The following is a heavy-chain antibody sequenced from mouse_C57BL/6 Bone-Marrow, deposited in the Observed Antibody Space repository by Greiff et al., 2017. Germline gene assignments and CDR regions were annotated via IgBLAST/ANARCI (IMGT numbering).Heavy chain of an antibody. CDR2: LSSGGSYT. CDR3: AKAGETAQAFDAMNY. V-gene: IGHV5-6*02. D-gene: IGHD3-2*02. Sequence: DVKLVESGGDLVKPGGSLKLSCAASGFTFSSYGMSWVRQTPDKRLEWVATLSSGGSYTYYPDSVKGRFTISRDNAKNNLYLQMSHLKSADTAMYSCAKAGETAQAFDAMNYWGQGTSATVSS. CDR1: GFTFSSYG. J-gene: IGHJ4*01.